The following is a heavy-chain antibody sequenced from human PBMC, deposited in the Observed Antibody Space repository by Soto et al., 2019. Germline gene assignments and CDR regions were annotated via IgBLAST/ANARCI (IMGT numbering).Heavy chain of an antibody. Sequence: QVQLVQSGAEEKKPGASVKVSCKASGYTFTSYAMHWVRQAPGQRLEWMGWINAGNGNTKYSHKSQGRVTITRDTYAITADRELSSPRSEDTEVQHCAMSIVMATALDYRELGTLATVAS. CDR3: AMSIVMATALDY. CDR1: GYTFTSYA. J-gene: IGHJ4*02. V-gene: IGHV1-3*05. D-gene: IGHD2-21*02. CDR2: INAGNGNT.